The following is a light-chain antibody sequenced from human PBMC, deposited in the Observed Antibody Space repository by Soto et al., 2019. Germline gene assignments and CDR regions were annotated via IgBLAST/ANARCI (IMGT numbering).Light chain of an antibody. J-gene: IGLJ1*01. V-gene: IGLV2-14*01. Sequence: QSVLTQPASVSGSPGQSIAISCTGTSSDVGGYSYVSWYQQQPGKAPKLVISDVSNRPSGVSDRFSGSKSGNTASLTISGLQTEDKADYYCASYTTSSTYVFGTGTKVTVL. CDR2: DVS. CDR3: ASYTTSSTYV. CDR1: SSDVGGYSY.